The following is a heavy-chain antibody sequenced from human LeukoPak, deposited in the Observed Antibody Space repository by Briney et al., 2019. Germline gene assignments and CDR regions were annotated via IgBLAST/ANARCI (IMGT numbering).Heavy chain of an antibody. V-gene: IGHV3-11*01. Sequence: NPGGSLRLSCAASGFTFSNYYMNWVRQAPGKGLEWVSYISSSGSTIYYADSVKGRFTISRDNSKNTLYLQMNSLRAEDTAVYYCAKNNRLYQLDYWGQGTLVTVSS. CDR3: AKNNRLYQLDY. CDR2: ISSSGSTI. J-gene: IGHJ4*02. D-gene: IGHD1-14*01. CDR1: GFTFSNYY.